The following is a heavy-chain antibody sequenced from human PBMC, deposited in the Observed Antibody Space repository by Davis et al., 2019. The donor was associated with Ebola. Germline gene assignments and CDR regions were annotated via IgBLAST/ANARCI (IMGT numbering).Heavy chain of an antibody. CDR3: ASLRRTITGMDDGFDM. J-gene: IGHJ3*02. CDR2: IYTGDSDT. CDR1: DNTFTNYW. D-gene: IGHD2-8*02. V-gene: IGHV5-51*01. Sequence: GESLKISCKGSDNTFTNYWIGWVRQMPGKGLEWMGIIYTGDSDTRYSPSFRGQVTISADKSIKTAFLQWSSLKASDTALYYCASLRRTITGMDDGFDMWGQGTMVTVSS.